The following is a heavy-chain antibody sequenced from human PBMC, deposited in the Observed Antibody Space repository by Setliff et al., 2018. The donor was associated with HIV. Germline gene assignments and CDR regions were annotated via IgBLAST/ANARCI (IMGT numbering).Heavy chain of an antibody. D-gene: IGHD3-3*01. CDR1: GGSVSSGGYY. J-gene: IGHJ3*02. CDR2: IYYSGST. V-gene: IGHV4-31*03. CDR3: ARGVWSGYYPDAFDI. Sequence: LSLTCTVSGGSVSSGGYYWSWIRQHPGKGLECIGYIYYSGSTSYNPSLKSRVTISVDTSKNQFSLKLNSLTAADTAMYYCARGVWSGYYPDAFDIWGQGTMVTVS.